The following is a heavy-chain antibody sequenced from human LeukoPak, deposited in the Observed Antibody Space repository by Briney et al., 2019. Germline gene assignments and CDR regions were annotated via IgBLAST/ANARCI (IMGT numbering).Heavy chain of an antibody. V-gene: IGHV3-30*02. J-gene: IGHJ3*02. CDR2: IRYDGSNK. CDR3: AKDTTYYYGSGSLGAFDI. D-gene: IGHD3-10*01. Sequence: GGSLRLSCAASGFTFSSYGMHWVRQAPGKGLEWVAFIRYDGSNKYYADSVKGRFTISRDNSKNTLYLQMNSLRAEDTAVYYCAKDTTYYYGSGSLGAFDIWGQGTMVTVSS. CDR1: GFTFSSYG.